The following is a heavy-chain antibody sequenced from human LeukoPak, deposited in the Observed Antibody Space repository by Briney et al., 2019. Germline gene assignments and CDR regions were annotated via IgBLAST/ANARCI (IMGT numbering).Heavy chain of an antibody. D-gene: IGHD2-15*01. Sequence: PGGSLRLSCAASGFTFSNYAMSWVRQAQGKGLEWVSAISGSGDNTYYADSVKGQFALSRDNSKNTVYLQMNSLRADDTAVYYCAKTRGYCSGGTCYCDYWGQGTLVTVSS. V-gene: IGHV3-23*01. CDR1: GFTFSNYA. J-gene: IGHJ4*02. CDR2: ISGSGDNT. CDR3: AKTRGYCSGGTCYCDY.